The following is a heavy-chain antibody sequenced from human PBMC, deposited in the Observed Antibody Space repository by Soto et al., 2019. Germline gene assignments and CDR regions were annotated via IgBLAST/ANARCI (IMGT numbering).Heavy chain of an antibody. CDR3: ARDRSVYYDSSGYPFPYDAFDI. Sequence: GGSLRLSCAASGFTFSSYSMNWVRQAPGKGLEWVSSISSSSSYIYYADSVKGRFTISRDNAKNSLYLQMNSPRAEDTAVYYCARDRSVYYDSSGYPFPYDAFDIWGQGTMVTVSS. V-gene: IGHV3-21*01. J-gene: IGHJ3*02. CDR2: ISSSSSYI. D-gene: IGHD3-22*01. CDR1: GFTFSSYS.